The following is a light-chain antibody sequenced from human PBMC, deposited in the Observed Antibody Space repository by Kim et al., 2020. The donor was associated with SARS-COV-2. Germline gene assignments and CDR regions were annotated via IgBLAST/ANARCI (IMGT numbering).Light chain of an antibody. V-gene: IGKV3-15*01. J-gene: IGKJ2*01. CDR3: QQYNNWPYT. CDR1: QSVSSK. CDR2: AAS. Sequence: SVSPGERATLSCRASQSVSSKLAWYQQTPGQAPRFLIYAASTRATGIPARFSGSGSGTEFTLTISSLQSEDFAVYYCQQYNNWPYTFGQGTKLEI.